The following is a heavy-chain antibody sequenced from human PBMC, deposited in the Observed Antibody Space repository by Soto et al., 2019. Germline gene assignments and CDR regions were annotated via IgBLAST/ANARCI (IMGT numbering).Heavy chain of an antibody. Sequence: GGSLRLSCAASGFTVSSKHMTWVRQAAGKGLELVSFVHGGGSTSYADSVKGRFTISRDNSKNTLYLQMDSLRAEDTAIYYCAGRLTTAASLDYWGRGTLVTVSS. CDR2: VHGGGST. J-gene: IGHJ4*02. V-gene: IGHV3-53*01. D-gene: IGHD3-16*01. CDR1: GFTVSSKH. CDR3: AGRLTTAASLDY.